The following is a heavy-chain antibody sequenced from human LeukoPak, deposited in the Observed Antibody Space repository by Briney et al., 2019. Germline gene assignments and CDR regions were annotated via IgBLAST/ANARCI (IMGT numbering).Heavy chain of an antibody. V-gene: IGHV3-48*03. J-gene: IGHJ4*02. CDR3: TTLGYRHDS. D-gene: IGHD3-16*02. Sequence: GGSLRLSCAATGFAFSAYEMNWVRQAPGKGLEWVAYSSGSDTTIYYADSVKGRFVISRDNARSSLYLQMNSLRAEDTALYYCTTLGYRHDSWGQGTLVTVSS. CDR2: SSGSDTTI. CDR1: GFAFSAYE.